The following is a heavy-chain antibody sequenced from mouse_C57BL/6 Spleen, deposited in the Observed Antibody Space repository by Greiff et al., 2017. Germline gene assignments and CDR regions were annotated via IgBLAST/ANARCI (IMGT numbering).Heavy chain of an antibody. CDR1: GFNIKDDY. V-gene: IGHV14-4*01. Sequence: EVKLVESGAELVRPGASVKLSCTASGFNIKDDYMHWVKQRPEQGLEWIGWIDPENGDTEYASKFQGKATITADTSSNTAYLQLSSLTSEDTAVYYCTAHYDYGAWFAYWGQGTLVTVSA. J-gene: IGHJ3*01. D-gene: IGHD2-4*01. CDR3: TAHYDYGAWFAY. CDR2: IDPENGDT.